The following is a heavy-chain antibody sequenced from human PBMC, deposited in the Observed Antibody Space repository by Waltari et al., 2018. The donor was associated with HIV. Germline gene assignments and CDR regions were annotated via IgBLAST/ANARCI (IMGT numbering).Heavy chain of an antibody. Sequence: QVQLVQSGADVKKPGASMTISCQASGYTFNNYYMHWVRQAPGQGLEWMGIINPSGGGTTYAQKFQGRITMTRDTSTNTVYMALSRLRQMVRGLQPENWFDPWGQGTLVTVSS. CDR1: GYTFNNYY. J-gene: IGHJ5*02. CDR2: INPSGGGT. D-gene: IGHD3-10*01. CDR3: NWFDP. V-gene: IGHV1-46*02.